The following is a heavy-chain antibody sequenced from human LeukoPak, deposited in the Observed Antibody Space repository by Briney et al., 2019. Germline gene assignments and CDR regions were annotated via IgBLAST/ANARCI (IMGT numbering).Heavy chain of an antibody. CDR1: GGSITSDLYY. V-gene: IGHV4-61*02. CDR3: ARGSGWNSFDP. J-gene: IGHJ5*02. D-gene: IGHD6-19*01. Sequence: PTDTMSLTCTVSGGSITSDLYYWTWIRQPAGKGLEWIGRIYTNGWTDYNPSLKSRVTISVDKFKNQFSLKVSLVTAPDTAFYYCARGSGWNSFDPWGQGTLVTVSS. CDR2: IYTNGWT.